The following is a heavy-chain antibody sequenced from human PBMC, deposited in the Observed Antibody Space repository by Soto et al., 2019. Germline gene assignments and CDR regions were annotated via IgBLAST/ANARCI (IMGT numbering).Heavy chain of an antibody. J-gene: IGHJ4*02. D-gene: IGHD6-19*01. CDR3: ASLPKQWRAFDY. Sequence: QLQLQESGPGLVKPSETLSLTCTVSGGSISSSNYYWGWIRQPPGKGLEWIANIYYRGSTDYNPSLKSRVTISIDTAKSQCSRRLTSVTAADAAVYYCASLPKQWRAFDYWGQGTLVTASS. CDR2: IYYRGST. CDR1: GGSISSSNYY. V-gene: IGHV4-39*01.